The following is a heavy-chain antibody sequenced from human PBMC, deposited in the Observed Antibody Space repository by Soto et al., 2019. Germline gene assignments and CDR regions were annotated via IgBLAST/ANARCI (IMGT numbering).Heavy chain of an antibody. J-gene: IGHJ5*02. Sequence: PGGSLRLSCAASGFTFSSYAMSWVRQAPGKGLEWVSAISGSGGSTYYADSVKGRFTISRDNSKNTLYLQMNSLRAEDTAVYYCAKNTLGGPHPPEVPFDPWGQGTLVTVSS. CDR2: ISGSGGST. D-gene: IGHD2-2*01. CDR1: GFTFSSYA. CDR3: AKNTLGGPHPPEVPFDP. V-gene: IGHV3-23*01.